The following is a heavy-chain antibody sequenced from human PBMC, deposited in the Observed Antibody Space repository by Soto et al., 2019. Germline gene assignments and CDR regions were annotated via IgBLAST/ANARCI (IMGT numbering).Heavy chain of an antibody. Sequence: SVKVSCKASGGTFSSYAISWVRQAPGQGLEWMGGIIPIFGTANYAQKFQGRVTITADESTSTAYMELSSLRSEDTAVYYCARAFGELFPSAFDIWGQGTMVPVSS. CDR2: IIPIFGTA. V-gene: IGHV1-69*13. D-gene: IGHD3-10*01. CDR3: ARAFGELFPSAFDI. CDR1: GGTFSSYA. J-gene: IGHJ3*02.